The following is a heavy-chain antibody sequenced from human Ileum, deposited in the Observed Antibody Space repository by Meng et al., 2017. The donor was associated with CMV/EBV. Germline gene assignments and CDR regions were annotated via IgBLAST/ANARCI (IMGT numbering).Heavy chain of an antibody. CDR2: INPSNGDT. CDR3: ARVLVAGRAEYHY. V-gene: IGHV1-46*01. D-gene: IGHD6-19*01. J-gene: IGHJ4*02. CDR1: GYTLSTYH. Sequence: QVHLVQSGAEVKKPGASVKVSCKASGYTLSTYHMHWLRQAPGQGLEWMGQINPSNGDTDYAQQFQGRVTMTTDTSTNTAYLEVSSLTSDDTAVFYCARVLVAGRAEYHYWGQGTLVTVSS.